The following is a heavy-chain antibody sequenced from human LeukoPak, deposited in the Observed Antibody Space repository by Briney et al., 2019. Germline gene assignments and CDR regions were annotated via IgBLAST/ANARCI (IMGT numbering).Heavy chain of an antibody. J-gene: IGHJ4*02. V-gene: IGHV3-30*01. Sequence: GRSLRLSCAASGFTFSSYAMHWVRQAPGKGLEWVAVISYDGSNKYYADSVKGRFTISRDNSKNTLYLQMNSLRAEDTAVYYCARDKGEWGPGYYFDYWGQGTLVTVSS. D-gene: IGHD1-26*01. CDR2: ISYDGSNK. CDR1: GFTFSSYA. CDR3: ARDKGEWGPGYYFDY.